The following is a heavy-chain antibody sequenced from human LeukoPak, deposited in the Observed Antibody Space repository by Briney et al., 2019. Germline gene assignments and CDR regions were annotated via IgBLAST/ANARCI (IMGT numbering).Heavy chain of an antibody. D-gene: IGHD2-15*01. J-gene: IGHJ4*02. Sequence: PVGSLRLSCAASGFTFISYAMSWVRQAPGKGLEWVSAINFSGGSTYYADSGKGRFTISRDNSKNTLYLQMNSLRAEDTAVYYCAKWGYCSGGSCFSAYYFDYWGQGTLVTVSS. CDR3: AKWGYCSGGSCFSAYYFDY. V-gene: IGHV3-23*01. CDR2: INFSGGST. CDR1: GFTFISYA.